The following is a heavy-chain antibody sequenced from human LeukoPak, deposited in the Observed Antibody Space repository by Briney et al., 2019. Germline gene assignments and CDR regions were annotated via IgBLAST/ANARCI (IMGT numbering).Heavy chain of an antibody. V-gene: IGHV1-2*02. Sequence: GASVKVSCKASEYTFTGYYMHWVRQAPGQGLEWMGWINPNSGGTNYAQKFQGRVTMTRDTSISTAYMELSRLRSDDTAVYYCATSCHYDSSGYCSFDYWGQGTLVTVSS. CDR1: EYTFTGYY. CDR3: ATSCHYDSSGYCSFDY. D-gene: IGHD3-22*01. CDR2: INPNSGGT. J-gene: IGHJ4*02.